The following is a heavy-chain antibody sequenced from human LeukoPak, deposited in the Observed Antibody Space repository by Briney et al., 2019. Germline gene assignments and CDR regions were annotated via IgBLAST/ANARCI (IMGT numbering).Heavy chain of an antibody. CDR3: ARARSGSSYKAFDI. V-gene: IGHV3-74*01. D-gene: IGHD1-26*01. CDR1: GFTFSSHW. Sequence: GGSLSLPCAASGFTFSSHWMHWVRQAPGKGLVWVSHIKTDGSSTSYADSVKGRFTISRDNAKNTLHLQMNSLRAEDTAVYYCARARSGSSYKAFDIWGQGAPVSVSS. J-gene: IGHJ3*02. CDR2: IKTDGSST.